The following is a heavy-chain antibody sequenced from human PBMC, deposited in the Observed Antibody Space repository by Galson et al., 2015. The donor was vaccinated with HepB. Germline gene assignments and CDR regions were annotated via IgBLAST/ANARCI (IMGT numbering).Heavy chain of an antibody. CDR2: FDPEEGET. J-gene: IGHJ3*02. CDR3: ATSMIVVVMGAFDI. D-gene: IGHD3-22*01. V-gene: IGHV1-24*01. Sequence: SVKVSCKVSGYTVTDLSMHWVRQAPGKGLEWMGGFDPEEGETIYAQRFQGRVTMTEDTSTDTAYMELSSLRSEDTAIYYCATSMIVVVMGAFDIWGQGTVVTGSS. CDR1: GYTVTDLS.